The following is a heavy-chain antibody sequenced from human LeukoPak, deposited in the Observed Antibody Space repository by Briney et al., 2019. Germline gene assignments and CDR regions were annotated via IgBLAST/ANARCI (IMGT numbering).Heavy chain of an antibody. CDR2: IYYSGST. Sequence: SETLSLTCTVSGGSISNYYWSWIRQPPGKGLEWIGDIYYSGSTNYNPSLKSRVTISIDTSKNQISLKLSSVTAADTAVYYCARDVQQQLNKLNWFDPWGQGTLVTVSS. V-gene: IGHV4-59*01. CDR3: ARDVQQQLNKLNWFDP. J-gene: IGHJ5*02. D-gene: IGHD6-13*01. CDR1: GGSISNYY.